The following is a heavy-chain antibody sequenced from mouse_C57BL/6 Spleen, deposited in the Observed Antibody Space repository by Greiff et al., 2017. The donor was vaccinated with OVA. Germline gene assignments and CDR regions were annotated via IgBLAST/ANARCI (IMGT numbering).Heavy chain of an antibody. CDR1: GYTFTDYY. J-gene: IGHJ1*03. V-gene: IGHV1-26*01. CDR2: INPNNGGT. Sequence: VQLQQSGPELVKPGASVKISCKASGYTFTDYYMNWVKQSHGKSLEWIGDINPNNGGTSYNQKFKGKATLTVDKSSSTAYMELRSLTSEDSAVYYCASITTVVATEYFDVWGTGTTVTVSS. D-gene: IGHD1-1*01. CDR3: ASITTVVATEYFDV.